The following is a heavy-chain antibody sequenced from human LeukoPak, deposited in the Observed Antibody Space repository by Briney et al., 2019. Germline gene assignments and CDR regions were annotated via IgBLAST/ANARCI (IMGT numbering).Heavy chain of an antibody. D-gene: IGHD3-10*01. CDR1: GFTFSSYG. Sequence: GGSLRLSCAASGFTFSSYGMHWVRQAPGKGLEWVAFIRYDGSNKNYADSVKGRFTISRDNSKNTLYLQMNSLRAEDTAVYYCAKDPGYYGSGSYFTCFDYWGQGTLVTVSS. V-gene: IGHV3-30*02. J-gene: IGHJ4*02. CDR3: AKDPGYYGSGSYFTCFDY. CDR2: IRYDGSNK.